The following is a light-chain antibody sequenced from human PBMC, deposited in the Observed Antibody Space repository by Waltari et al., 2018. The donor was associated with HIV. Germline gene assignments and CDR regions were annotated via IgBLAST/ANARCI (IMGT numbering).Light chain of an antibody. CDR1: SSDVGAYNL. Sequence: QTALTQPASVSGSPGQSITISCTGTSSDVGAYNLVSWYQQHPGKAPRLIIYDVRCLPAGVSNRFTGSKSGHTASLTISGLQAEDEADYYCCSYVSEIVPCVFGGGTKLTVL. J-gene: IGLJ3*02. CDR2: DVR. V-gene: IGLV2-23*02. CDR3: CSYVSEIVPCV.